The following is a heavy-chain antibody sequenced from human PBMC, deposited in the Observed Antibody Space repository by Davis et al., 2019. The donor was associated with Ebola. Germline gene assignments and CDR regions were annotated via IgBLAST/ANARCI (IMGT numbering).Heavy chain of an antibody. V-gene: IGHV3-48*02. CDR1: GFTFSNAW. CDR2: ISSSSSTI. Sequence: GESLKISCAASGFTFSNAWMSWVRQAPGKGLEWVSSISSSSSTIYYADSVKGRFTISRDNAKNSLYLQMNSLRDEDTAVYYCASQVILTNDYWGQGTLVTVSS. D-gene: IGHD3-9*01. CDR3: ASQVILTNDY. J-gene: IGHJ4*02.